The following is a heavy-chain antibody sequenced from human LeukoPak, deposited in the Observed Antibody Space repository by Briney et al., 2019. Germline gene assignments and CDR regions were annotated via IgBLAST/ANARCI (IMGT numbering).Heavy chain of an antibody. J-gene: IGHJ4*02. CDR2: IYYSGST. CDR3: ARIAPAASAAPDY. CDR1: GGSISSSSYY. V-gene: IGHV4-39*07. Sequence: ASETLSLTCTVSGGSISSSSYYWGWIRQPPGKGLEWIGSIYYSGSTYYNPSLKSRVTISVDTPKNQFSLKLSSVTAADTAVYYCARIAPAASAAPDYWGQGTLVTVSS. D-gene: IGHD2-2*01.